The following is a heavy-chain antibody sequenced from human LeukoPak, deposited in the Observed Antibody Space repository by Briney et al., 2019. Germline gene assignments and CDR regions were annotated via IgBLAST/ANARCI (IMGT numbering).Heavy chain of an antibody. D-gene: IGHD1-26*01. CDR2: IVPSGGYT. V-gene: IGHV3-21*01. Sequence: GGSLRLSCAASGFTFSTYSMNWVHQAPGKGLEWVSSIVPSGGYTYYADSVKGRFTISRDNAKNSLSLQMNSLRAEDTAVYYCARDPYSGGYYQYYFYYMDFWGKGTTVTVSS. J-gene: IGHJ6*03. CDR3: ARDPYSGGYYQYYFYYMDF. CDR1: GFTFSTYS.